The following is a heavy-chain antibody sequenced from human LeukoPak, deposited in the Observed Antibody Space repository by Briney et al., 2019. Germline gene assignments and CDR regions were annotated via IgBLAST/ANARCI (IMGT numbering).Heavy chain of an antibody. CDR1: GFTFTSSA. CDR3: AAAEVLEWLRFDY. J-gene: IGHJ4*02. D-gene: IGHD5-12*01. CDR2: IVVGSGNT. V-gene: IGHV1-58*02. Sequence: SVKVSCKASGFTFTSSAMQWVRQARGQRLEWIGWIVVGSGNTDYAQKFQERVTTTRDMSTSTAYMELSSLRSEDTAVYYCAAAEVLEWLRFDYWGQGTLVTVSS.